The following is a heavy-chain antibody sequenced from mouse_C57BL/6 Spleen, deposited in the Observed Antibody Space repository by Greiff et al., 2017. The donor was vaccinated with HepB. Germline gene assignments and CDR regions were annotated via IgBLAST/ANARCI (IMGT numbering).Heavy chain of an antibody. Sequence: VQLQQSGPELVKPGASVKISCKASGYSFTDYNMNWVKQSNGKSLEWIRVINPNYGTTSYNQKFKGKATLTVDQSSSTSYMQLNSLTSEDSAVYYCARGDGFYYYGSSPWYFDVWGTGTTVTVSS. J-gene: IGHJ1*03. CDR3: ARGDGFYYYGSSPWYFDV. V-gene: IGHV1-39*01. D-gene: IGHD1-1*01. CDR1: GYSFTDYN. CDR2: INPNYGTT.